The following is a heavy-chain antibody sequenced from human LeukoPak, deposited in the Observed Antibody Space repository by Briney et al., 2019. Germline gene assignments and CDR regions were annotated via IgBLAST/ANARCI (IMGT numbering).Heavy chain of an antibody. CDR3: AKHSGTRGWYNDY. Sequence: GGSLRLSCAASGFTFSSYAMTWVRQAPGRGLEWVSGISDSGGGSYYADSVKGRFTISRENSKSMLYLQMNSLRADDTAVYYCAKHSGTRGWYNDYWGQGTLVTVSP. J-gene: IGHJ4*02. V-gene: IGHV3-23*01. CDR2: ISDSGGGS. CDR1: GFTFSSYA. D-gene: IGHD6-19*01.